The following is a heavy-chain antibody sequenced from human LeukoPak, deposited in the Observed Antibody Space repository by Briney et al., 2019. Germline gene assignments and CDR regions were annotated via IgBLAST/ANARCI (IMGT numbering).Heavy chain of an antibody. CDR1: EFTGFTFSGSA. V-gene: IGHV3-23*01. CDR3: AREAVRENGDSGSGYYGGSDY. D-gene: IGHD3-22*01. Sequence: GGSLRLSCAASEFTGFTFSGSAMSWVRQAPGKGLEWVSAISGSGGSTYYADSVKGRFTISRDNSKNTLYLQMNSLRAEDTAVYYCAREAVRENGDSGSGYYGGSDYWGQGTLVTVSS. J-gene: IGHJ4*02. CDR2: ISGSGGST.